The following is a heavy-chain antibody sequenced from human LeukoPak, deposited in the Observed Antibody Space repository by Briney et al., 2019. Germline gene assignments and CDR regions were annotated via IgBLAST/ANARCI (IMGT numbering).Heavy chain of an antibody. CDR3: AKEGKKRGLNYGYDVDY. D-gene: IGHD5-18*01. CDR1: GFTFSSYI. V-gene: IGHV3-23*01. CDR2: ISGNGGST. J-gene: IGHJ4*02. Sequence: PGGSLRLSCAASGFTFSSYIMNWVRQAPGNGLEWVSAISGNGGSTYYADSLKGRFTISRDNSKNILYLQMNSLRAEDTAIYYCAKEGKKRGLNYGYDVDYWGQGTLVTVSS.